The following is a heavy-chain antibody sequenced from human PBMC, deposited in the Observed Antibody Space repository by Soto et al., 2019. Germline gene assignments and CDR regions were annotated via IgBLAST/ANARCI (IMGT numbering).Heavy chain of an antibody. CDR2: VKSKSDGETT. J-gene: IGHJ1*01. CDR1: PFTFKNAW. V-gene: IGHV3-15*01. CDR3: TTGHYYYDDSGYYQYFQH. D-gene: IGHD3-22*01. Sequence: GGSLGLSCPPSPFTFKNAWRNWFPQAPGKGREWVGRVKSKSDGETTDYIAPVKGRFTISRDDSKNTLYLQMNSLKTEDTAVYYCTTGHYYYDDSGYYQYFQHWGQGTLVTVSS.